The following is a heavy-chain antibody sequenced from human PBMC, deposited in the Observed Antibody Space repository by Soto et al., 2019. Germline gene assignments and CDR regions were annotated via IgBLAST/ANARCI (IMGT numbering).Heavy chain of an antibody. D-gene: IGHD2-15*01. J-gene: IGHJ4*02. CDR3: ARLDGGNHY. CDR1: GYTFTSYG. Sequence: ASVKVSCKASGYTFTSYGISWVRQAPGQGLEWMGLISAYNGNTNYAQKFQGRVTMTRDTSTSTVYMELSSLRSEDTAVYYCARLDGGNHYWGQGTLVTVSS. V-gene: IGHV1-18*01. CDR2: ISAYNGNT.